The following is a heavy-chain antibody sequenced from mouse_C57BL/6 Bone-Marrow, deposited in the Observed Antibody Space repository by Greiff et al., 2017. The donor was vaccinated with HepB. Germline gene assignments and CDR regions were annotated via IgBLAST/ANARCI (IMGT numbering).Heavy chain of an antibody. D-gene: IGHD4-1*01. J-gene: IGHJ4*01. CDR1: GFTFSSYG. Sequence: EVQLVESGGDLVKPGGSLKLSCAASGFTFSSYGMSWVRQTPDKRLEWVATISSGGSYTYYPDSVKGRFTISRDNAKNTLYLQMSSLKSEDTAMYYCARPNWDAGYYYAMDYWGQGTSVTVSS. CDR3: ARPNWDAGYYYAMDY. CDR2: ISSGGSYT. V-gene: IGHV5-6*01.